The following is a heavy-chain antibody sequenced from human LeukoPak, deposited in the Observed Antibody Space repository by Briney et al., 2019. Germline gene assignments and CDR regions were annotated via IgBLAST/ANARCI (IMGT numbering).Heavy chain of an antibody. CDR3: AREGAAGTKYFQH. D-gene: IGHD6-13*01. V-gene: IGHV4-4*07. Sequence: SETLSLTCTVSGGSISSYYWSWIRQPAGKGLEWIGRIYTSGSTNYNPSLKSRVTMSVDTSENQFSLKLSSVTAADTAVYYCAREGAAGTKYFQHWGQGTLVTVSS. CDR2: IYTSGST. J-gene: IGHJ1*01. CDR1: GGSISSYY.